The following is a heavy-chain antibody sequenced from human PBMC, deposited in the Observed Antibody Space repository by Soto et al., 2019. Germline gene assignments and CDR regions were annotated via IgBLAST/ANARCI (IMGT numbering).Heavy chain of an antibody. Sequence: QVQLQESGPGLVKPSETLSLTCTVSGGSINNYYWSWIRQPPGKGLEWIGYVSGYTNYNPSLKSRVTLSVDTSKNQFSLKLSSVTAADTAMYYCARHLVQRQLIDAFDIWGQGTMVTVSS. CDR1: GGSINNYY. D-gene: IGHD6-13*01. V-gene: IGHV4-59*08. CDR2: VSGYT. J-gene: IGHJ3*02. CDR3: ARHLVQRQLIDAFDI.